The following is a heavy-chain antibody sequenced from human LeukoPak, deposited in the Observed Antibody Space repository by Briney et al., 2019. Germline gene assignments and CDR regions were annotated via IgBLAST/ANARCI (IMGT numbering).Heavy chain of an antibody. CDR2: ISAYNGST. D-gene: IGHD1-26*01. V-gene: IGHV1-18*01. Sequence: VASVKVSCKASGYTFTSYGISWGRRAPGQGVEWMGWISAYNGSTNYAQKLQGRVTMTTDTSTSTAYMELRSLRSDDTAVYYCARTEEWELQNFDPWGQGTLVTVSS. CDR3: ARTEEWELQNFDP. J-gene: IGHJ5*02. CDR1: GYTFTSYG.